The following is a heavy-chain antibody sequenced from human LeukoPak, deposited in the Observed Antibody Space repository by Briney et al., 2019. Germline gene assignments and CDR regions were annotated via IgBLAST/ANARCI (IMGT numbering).Heavy chain of an antibody. V-gene: IGHV4-34*01. Sequence: SETLSLTCAVYGGSFSGYYWSWIRQPPGKGLEWIGEINHSGSTNYNPSLKSRVTISVDTSKNQFSLKLSSVTAADTAVYYCASVDLLGYCSGGSCRDFDYWGQGTLVTVSS. CDR2: INHSGST. CDR1: GGSFSGYY. CDR3: ASVDLLGYCSGGSCRDFDY. J-gene: IGHJ4*02. D-gene: IGHD2-15*01.